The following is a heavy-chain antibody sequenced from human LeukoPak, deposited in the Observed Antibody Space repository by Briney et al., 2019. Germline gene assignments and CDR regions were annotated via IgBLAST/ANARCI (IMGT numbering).Heavy chain of an antibody. CDR3: ARDSRYGDPGDY. J-gene: IGHJ4*02. CDR2: ISSSSSYI. V-gene: IGHV3-21*01. Sequence: PGGSLRLSCAASGFTFSSYSMNWVRQAPGKGLEWVSSISSSSSYIYYADSVKGRFTISRDNAKNSLYLQMNSLRAEDTAVYYCARDSRYGDPGDYWGQGTLVTVSS. D-gene: IGHD4-17*01. CDR1: GFTFSSYS.